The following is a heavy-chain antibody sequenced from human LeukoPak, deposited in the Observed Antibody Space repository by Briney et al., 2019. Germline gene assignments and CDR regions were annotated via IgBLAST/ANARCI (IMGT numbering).Heavy chain of an antibody. D-gene: IGHD3-22*01. V-gene: IGHV3-7*01. CDR2: INQNGSEI. Sequence: GGSLRLSCVASGFRFIDYWMTWVRQAPGRGLEWVGNINQNGSEIYYLDSVEGRFTISRDNAKNSLFLQMNSLRVEDTSVYYCVSGMIEFDYWGQGTRVTVSS. J-gene: IGHJ4*02. CDR3: VSGMIEFDY. CDR1: GFRFIDYW.